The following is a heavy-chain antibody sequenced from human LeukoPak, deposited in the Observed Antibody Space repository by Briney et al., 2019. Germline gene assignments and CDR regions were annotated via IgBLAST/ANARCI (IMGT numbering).Heavy chain of an antibody. Sequence: PSETLSLTCAVYGGSFSGYYWSWIRQPPGKGLEWIGEINHSGSTNYNPSLKSRVTISVDTSKNQFSLKLSSVTAADTAVYYCARTLDYYDSSGYTFDYWGRGTLVTVSS. CDR1: GGSFSGYY. CDR2: INHSGST. CDR3: ARTLDYYDSSGYTFDY. J-gene: IGHJ4*02. D-gene: IGHD3-22*01. V-gene: IGHV4-34*01.